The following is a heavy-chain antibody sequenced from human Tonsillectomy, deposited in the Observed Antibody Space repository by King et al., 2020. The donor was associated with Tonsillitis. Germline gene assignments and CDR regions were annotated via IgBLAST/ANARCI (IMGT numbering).Heavy chain of an antibody. J-gene: IGHJ4*02. CDR2: ISYDGSNK. D-gene: IGHD3-22*01. CDR1: GFTFSYYG. CDR3: AKDLYDSSGYYFDY. Sequence: QLVQSGGGVVQPGRSLRLSCAASGFTFSYYGLHWVRQAPGKGLEWVAVISYDGSNKYYADSVKGRFTVSRDNSKNTLYLQMNSLRAEDTAVYYCAKDLYDSSGYYFDYWGQGTLVTVSS. V-gene: IGHV3-30*18.